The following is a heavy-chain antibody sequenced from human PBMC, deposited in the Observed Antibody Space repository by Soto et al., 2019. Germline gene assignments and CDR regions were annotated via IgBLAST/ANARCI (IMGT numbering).Heavy chain of an antibody. J-gene: IGHJ4*02. CDR1: GFSLNTFGVG. D-gene: IGHD3-22*01. Sequence: QITLRESGPTLVNPTETLTLTCTFSGFSLNTFGVGVGGIRQPPGKALEWLACIYWNDAKSYRSFLNNRLTITSENYKNRVVLAVTAMDPGDTGPSVGVPRVVAGQQINYWGQGTLVTVSS. CDR2: IYWNDAK. CDR3: VPRVVAGQQINY. V-gene: IGHV2-5*04.